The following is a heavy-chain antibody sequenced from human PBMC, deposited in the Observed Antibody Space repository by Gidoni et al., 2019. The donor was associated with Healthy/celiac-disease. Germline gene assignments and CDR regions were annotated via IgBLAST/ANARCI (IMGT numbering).Heavy chain of an antibody. Sequence: GGSLRLSCAASGFTFSSSSMNWVRQAPGKGLEWVSYISSSSSTIYYADSVKGRFTISRDNAKNSLYLQMNSLRDEDTAVYYCARDPWFGVPGYYYYGMDVWGQGTTVTVSS. CDR2: ISSSSSTI. V-gene: IGHV3-48*02. CDR1: GFTFSSSS. D-gene: IGHD3-10*01. J-gene: IGHJ6*02. CDR3: ARDPWFGVPGYYYYGMDV.